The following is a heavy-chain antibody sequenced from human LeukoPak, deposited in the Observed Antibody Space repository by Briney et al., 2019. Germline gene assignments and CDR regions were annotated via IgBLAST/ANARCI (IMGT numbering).Heavy chain of an antibody. CDR3: AASGGYFDY. V-gene: IGHV1-24*01. CDR1: GYTLPEIS. Sequence: ASVKVSCKVSGYTLPEISIHWVRQAPRKGLEWMGGFDPENGETVSARRFQGRLTMTEDTSSDTAYMELSSLTSEDTAVYYCAASGGYFDYWGQGTLVTVSS. CDR2: FDPENGET. J-gene: IGHJ4*02. D-gene: IGHD3-16*01.